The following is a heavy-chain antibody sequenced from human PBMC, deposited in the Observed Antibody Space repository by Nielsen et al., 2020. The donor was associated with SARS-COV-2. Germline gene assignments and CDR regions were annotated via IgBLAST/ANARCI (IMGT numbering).Heavy chain of an antibody. V-gene: IGHV4-4*01. CDR1: GGSISSSNW. CDR3: ARGDLVVVPSPILGLGPFFYYFYLDV. J-gene: IGHJ6*03. CDR2: VSHSGSI. D-gene: IGHD2-2*01. Sequence: SCAVSGGSISSSNWWSWVRQPPGKGLEWIGEVSHSGSINYNPSLKSRVTLSMDKSKRQFSLRLTSVSAADTAVYFCARGDLVVVPSPILGLGPFFYYFYLDVWGKGTTVTVSS.